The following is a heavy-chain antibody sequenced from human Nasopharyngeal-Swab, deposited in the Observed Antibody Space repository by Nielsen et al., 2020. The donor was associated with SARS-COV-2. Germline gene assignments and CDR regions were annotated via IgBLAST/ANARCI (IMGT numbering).Heavy chain of an antibody. CDR2: IYPGDSDT. D-gene: IGHD2-15*01. Sequence: GESLKISCKGSGYSFTSYWISWVRQMPGKGLEWMGIIYPGDSDTRYSPSFQGQVTISADKSISTAHLQWSSLKASDTAMYYCARFLGYCSGGSCYSHNWGQGTLVTVSS. CDR3: ARFLGYCSGGSCYSHN. V-gene: IGHV5-51*01. CDR1: GYSFTSYW. J-gene: IGHJ4*02.